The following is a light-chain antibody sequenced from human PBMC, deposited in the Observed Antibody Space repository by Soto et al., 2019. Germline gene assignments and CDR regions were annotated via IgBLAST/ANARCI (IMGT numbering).Light chain of an antibody. V-gene: IGKV1-5*01. Sequence: DIPMTQFPSTLSASVGARVTITCWASQSVGSWLAWYQQKPGKAPNLLIYDVSGLQSGVPSRFSGSGSGTQFPLTISSLQPDDFATYYCQQYKNYPWTFGQGTKVEVK. CDR2: DVS. CDR3: QQYKNYPWT. CDR1: QSVGSW. J-gene: IGKJ1*01.